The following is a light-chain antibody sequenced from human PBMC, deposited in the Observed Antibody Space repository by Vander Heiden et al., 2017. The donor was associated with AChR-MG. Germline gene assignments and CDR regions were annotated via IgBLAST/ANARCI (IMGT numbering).Light chain of an antibody. CDR1: SRDVGGYNY. CDR3: SSYTSSSTLV. Sequence: LTQPASVSGSPGPSITISGTGTSRDVGGYNYVSWYQQHPGKAPKLMIYDVSNRPSGVSNRFSGSKSGNTASLTTSGLQAEDEADYYCSSYTSSSTLVFGGGTKLTVL. CDR2: DVS. V-gene: IGLV2-14*03. J-gene: IGLJ3*02.